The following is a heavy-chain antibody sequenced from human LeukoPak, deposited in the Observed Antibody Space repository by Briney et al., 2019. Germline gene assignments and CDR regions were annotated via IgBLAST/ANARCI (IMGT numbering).Heavy chain of an antibody. D-gene: IGHD6-19*01. V-gene: IGHV3-23*01. Sequence: GGSLRLSCAASGFTFSSYAMSWIRQAPGKGLEWVSGIGGSGSPTYYADSVKGRFTISRDNSKNTLYLQMNSLRAEDTAMYYWAKEKTGGWPFDYWGQGGLVSVSS. J-gene: IGHJ4*02. CDR2: IGGSGSPT. CDR1: GFTFSSYA. CDR3: AKEKTGGWPFDY.